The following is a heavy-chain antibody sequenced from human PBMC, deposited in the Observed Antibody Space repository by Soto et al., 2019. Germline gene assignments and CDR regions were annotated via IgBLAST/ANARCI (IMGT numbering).Heavy chain of an antibody. CDR1: GYSFTSYW. CDR2: IYPGDSDT. V-gene: IGHV5-51*01. D-gene: IGHD6-13*01. Sequence: PGESLKISCKGSGYSFTSYWIGWVRQVPGKGLEWMGIIYPGDSDTRYSPSFQGQVTISADKSISTAYLQWSSLKASDTAMYYCARISSSSWPRGWFDPWGQGTLVTVSS. J-gene: IGHJ5*02. CDR3: ARISSSSWPRGWFDP.